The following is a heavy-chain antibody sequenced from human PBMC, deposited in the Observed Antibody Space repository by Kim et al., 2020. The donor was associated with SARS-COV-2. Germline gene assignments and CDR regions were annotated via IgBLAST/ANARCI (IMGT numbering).Heavy chain of an antibody. CDR3: ARDPNRGWRNDAFDI. V-gene: IGHV4-31*03. J-gene: IGHJ3*02. CDR2: IYYSGST. CDR1: GGSISSGGYY. D-gene: IGHD6-19*01. Sequence: TLSLTCTVSGGSISSGGYYWSWIRQHPGKGLEWIGYIYYSGSTYYNPSLKSRVTISVDTSKNQFSLKLSSVTAADTAVYYCARDPNRGWRNDAFDIWGQGKMVTVSS.